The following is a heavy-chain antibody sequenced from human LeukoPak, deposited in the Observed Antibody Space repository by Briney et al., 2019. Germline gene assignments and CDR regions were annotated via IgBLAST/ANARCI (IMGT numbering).Heavy chain of an antibody. J-gene: IGHJ4*02. V-gene: IGHV4-34*01. CDR1: GGSFSGYY. Sequence: NPSETLSPTCAVYGGSFSGYYWSWIRQPPGKGLEWIGEINHSGSTNYNPSLKSRVTISVDTSKNQFSLKLSSVTAADTAVYYCARLARGKGFDYWGQGTLVTVSS. CDR2: INHSGST. D-gene: IGHD3-10*01. CDR3: ARLARGKGFDY.